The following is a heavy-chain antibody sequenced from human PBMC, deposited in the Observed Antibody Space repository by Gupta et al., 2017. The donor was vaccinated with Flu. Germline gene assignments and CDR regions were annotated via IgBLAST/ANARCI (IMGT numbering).Heavy chain of an antibody. V-gene: IGHV3-53*01. J-gene: IGHJ4*02. CDR3: ARDPPYCSGGSCHDY. Sequence: RQAPGKGLEWVSIIYAGGTTYYADSVKGRFTISRDDSKNTLFLQMNSLRAEDTAMYYCARDPPYCSGGSCHDYWGQGTLVTVSS. D-gene: IGHD2-15*01. CDR2: IYAGGTT.